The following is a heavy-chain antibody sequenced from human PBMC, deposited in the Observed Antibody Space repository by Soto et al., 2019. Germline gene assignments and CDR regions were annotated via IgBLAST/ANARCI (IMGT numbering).Heavy chain of an antibody. V-gene: IGHV3-7*01. Sequence: LVESGGGLVQPGGSLRLSCAASGFTFSNIWMSWVRRSPEKGPERGASISPDGGEIYYVDSVKGRFTISRDNTRNSLYLQMNSLRAEDTAVYYCAKGSRWGQGTLVTVSS. CDR1: GFTFSNIW. CDR3: AKGSR. J-gene: IGHJ4*02. CDR2: ISPDGGEI.